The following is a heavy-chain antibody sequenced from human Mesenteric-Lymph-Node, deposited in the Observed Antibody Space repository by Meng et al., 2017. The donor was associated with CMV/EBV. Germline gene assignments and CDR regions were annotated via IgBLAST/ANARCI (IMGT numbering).Heavy chain of an antibody. V-gene: IGHV3-21*01. CDR2: ISISGSYV. CDR3: VRDLSGHGTGSHFDF. CDR1: GFSFNTYS. J-gene: IGHJ4*02. Sequence: SGFSFNTYSMNWVRQAPGKGLEWVASISISGSYVYYADSVRGRFTISRDNANNSMYLQMNTLRAEDTAVYYCVRDLSGHGTGSHFDFWGQGTLVTVS. D-gene: IGHD3-10*01.